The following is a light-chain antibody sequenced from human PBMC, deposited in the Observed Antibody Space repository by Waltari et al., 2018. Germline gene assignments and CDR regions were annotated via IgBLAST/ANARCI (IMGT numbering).Light chain of an antibody. CDR1: QGISSY. V-gene: IGKV1-39*01. Sequence: DIQMTQSPSSLSASVGDRVTITCRASQGISSYLNWYQQKPGKAPKILIYAASSLQSGVQSRFSGSGSGTDFTLTISSLQTEDFATYYCQQSYSLYTFGQGTKLEIK. CDR3: QQSYSLYT. CDR2: AAS. J-gene: IGKJ2*01.